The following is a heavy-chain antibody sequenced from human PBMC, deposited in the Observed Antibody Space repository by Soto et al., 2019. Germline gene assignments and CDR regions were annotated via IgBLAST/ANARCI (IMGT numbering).Heavy chain of an antibody. Sequence: ASVKVSCKASGFTFITYDFSWVRQAAGQGLEWMGWISAYNGNTNYAQKLQGRVTMTTDTSTSTAYMELRSLRSDDTAVYYCARDPLTKLGIYDYWGQGTLVTVSS. CDR2: ISAYNGNT. CDR1: GFTFITYD. D-gene: IGHD7-27*01. V-gene: IGHV1-18*01. J-gene: IGHJ4*02. CDR3: ARDPLTKLGIYDY.